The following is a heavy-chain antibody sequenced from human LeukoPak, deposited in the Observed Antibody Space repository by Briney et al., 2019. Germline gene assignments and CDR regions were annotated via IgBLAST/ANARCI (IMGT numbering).Heavy chain of an antibody. CDR3: AKYSYGSGTSFDP. Sequence: PGGSLRLSCAASGFTFSTYSMNWVRQAPGKGLEWVANIKTDGSEKHYVDSVKGRFTISRDNAKNSLYLQMSSLRVEDTAVFYCAKYSYGSGTSFDPWGQGTLVTVSS. CDR1: GFTFSTYS. J-gene: IGHJ5*02. V-gene: IGHV3-7*01. CDR2: IKTDGSEK. D-gene: IGHD3-10*01.